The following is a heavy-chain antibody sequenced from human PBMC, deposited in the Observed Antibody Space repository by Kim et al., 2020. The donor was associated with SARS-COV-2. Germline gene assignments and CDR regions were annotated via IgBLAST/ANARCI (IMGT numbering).Heavy chain of an antibody. J-gene: IGHJ4*02. CDR1: GGTFSSYA. CDR3: ARGGFVAKLRYFDLVYTFDY. D-gene: IGHD3-9*01. V-gene: IGHV1-69*13. Sequence: SVKVSCKASGGTFSSYAISWVRQAPGQGLEWMGGIIPIFGTANYAQKFQGRVTITADESTSTAYMELSSLRSEDTAVYYCARGGFVAKLRYFDLVYTFDYWGQGTLVTVSS. CDR2: IIPIFGTA.